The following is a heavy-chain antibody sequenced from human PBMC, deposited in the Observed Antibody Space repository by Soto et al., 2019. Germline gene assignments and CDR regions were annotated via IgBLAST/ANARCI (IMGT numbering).Heavy chain of an antibody. CDR2: ISYDGSNK. D-gene: IGHD3-3*01. CDR1: GFTFSSYA. J-gene: IGHJ6*01. V-gene: IGHV3-30-3*01. Sequence: QVQLVESGGGVVQPGRSLRLSCAASGFTFSSYAMHWVRQAPGKGLEWVAVISYDGSNKYYADSVKGRFTISRDNSKNTLYLQMNSLRAEDTAVYYCARDRIQYDFWSGYHPYYYYGMDVW. CDR3: ARDRIQYDFWSGYHPYYYYGMDV.